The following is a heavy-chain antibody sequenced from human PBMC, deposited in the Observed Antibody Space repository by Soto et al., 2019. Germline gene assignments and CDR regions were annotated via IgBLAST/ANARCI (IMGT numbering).Heavy chain of an antibody. CDR1: GFTFDDYA. D-gene: IGHD6-6*01. CDR3: AKETSPSAYSSSAYGMDV. CDR2: ISWNSGSI. Sequence: GGSLRLSCAASGFTFDDYAMHWVRQAPGKGLEWVSGISWNSGSIGYADSVKGRFTISRDNAKNSLYLQMNSLRAEDTALYYCAKETSPSAYSSSAYGMDVWGQGTTVTVSS. V-gene: IGHV3-9*01. J-gene: IGHJ6*02.